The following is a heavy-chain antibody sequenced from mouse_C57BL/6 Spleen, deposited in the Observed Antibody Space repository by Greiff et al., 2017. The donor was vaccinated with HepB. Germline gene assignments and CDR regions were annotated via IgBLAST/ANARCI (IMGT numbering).Heavy chain of an antibody. V-gene: IGHV5-6*02. D-gene: IGHD2-3*01. Sequence: DVMLVESGGDLVKPGGSLKLSCAASGFTFSSYGMSWVRQTPDKRLEWVATISSGGSYTYYPDSVKGRFTISRDNAKNTLYLQMSSLKSEDTAMYYCARRVDGYPYYAMDYWGQGTSVTVSS. J-gene: IGHJ4*01. CDR1: GFTFSSYG. CDR3: ARRVDGYPYYAMDY. CDR2: ISSGGSYT.